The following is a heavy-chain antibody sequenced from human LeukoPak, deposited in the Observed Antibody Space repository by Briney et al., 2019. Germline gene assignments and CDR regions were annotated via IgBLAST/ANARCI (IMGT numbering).Heavy chain of an antibody. CDR2: ISGSGNLT. CDR3: AKGQWLVRSQLDY. V-gene: IGHV3-23*01. J-gene: IGHJ4*02. Sequence: GGSLRLSCTASGFSFSTYAITWVRQAPGKGLEWVSGISGSGNLTYYADSVKGRFTISRDNSKNTLFLQMSSLRADDTAVYYCAKGQWLVRSQLDYWGQGALVTVSS. D-gene: IGHD6-19*01. CDR1: GFSFSTYA.